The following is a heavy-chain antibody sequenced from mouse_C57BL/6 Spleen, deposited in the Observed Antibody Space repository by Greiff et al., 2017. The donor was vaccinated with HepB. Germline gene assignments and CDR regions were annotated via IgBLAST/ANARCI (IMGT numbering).Heavy chain of an antibody. CDR3: ARLLRYFDY. Sequence: QVQLQQPGAELVKPGASVKLSCKASGYTFTSYWMQWVKQRPGQGLEWIGEIDPSDSYTNYNQKFKGKATLTVDTSSSTAYMQRSSLTSEDSAVYYCARLLRYFDYWGQGTTLTVSS. CDR2: IDPSDSYT. CDR1: GYTFTSYW. J-gene: IGHJ2*01. D-gene: IGHD1-1*01. V-gene: IGHV1-50*01.